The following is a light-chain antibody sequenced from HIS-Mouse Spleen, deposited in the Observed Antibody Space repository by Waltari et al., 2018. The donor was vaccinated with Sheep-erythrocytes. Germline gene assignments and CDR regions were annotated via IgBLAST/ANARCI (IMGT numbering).Light chain of an antibody. CDR2: EDN. V-gene: IGLV6-57*04. J-gene: IGLJ3*02. CDR3: QSYDSSNHGV. CDR1: SGRIASNY. Sequence: NFMLTQPHSVSESPGKTVTISCTRSSGRIASNYGQLYQQRPGSAPTTVIYEDNQRPSGVPDRFSGSIDSSSNSASLTISGLKTEDEADYYCQSYDSSNHGVFGGGTKLTVL.